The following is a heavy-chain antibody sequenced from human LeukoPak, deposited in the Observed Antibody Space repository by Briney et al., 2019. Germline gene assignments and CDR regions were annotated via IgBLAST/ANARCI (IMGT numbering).Heavy chain of an antibody. CDR3: AKGYDYFFDY. V-gene: IGHV3-30*02. J-gene: IGHJ4*02. Sequence: PGGSLRLSCAASGFTVSSNYMSWVRQAPGKGLEWVAFIRYDGTNQYYADSVKGRFTISKDNSKNTLYLQMNSLRAEDTAVYYCAKGYDYFFDYWGQGTLVTVSS. CDR2: IRYDGTNQ. D-gene: IGHD2-2*01. CDR1: GFTVSSNY.